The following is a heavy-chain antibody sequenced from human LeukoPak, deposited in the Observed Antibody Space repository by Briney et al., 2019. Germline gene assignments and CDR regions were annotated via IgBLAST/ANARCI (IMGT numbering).Heavy chain of an antibody. D-gene: IGHD3-9*01. CDR3: TRDVNLNFFDV. Sequence: GGSMRLSCVVSGFTFSTYVMHWVRQAPGKGLIWVSRISHDGTVTSYADSVRGRFTVSRDNAKNTLYLQMNSLRAEDTAVYYCTRDVNLNFFDVWGRGTLVTVSS. CDR2: ISHDGTVT. J-gene: IGHJ2*01. CDR1: GFTFSTYV. V-gene: IGHV3-74*01.